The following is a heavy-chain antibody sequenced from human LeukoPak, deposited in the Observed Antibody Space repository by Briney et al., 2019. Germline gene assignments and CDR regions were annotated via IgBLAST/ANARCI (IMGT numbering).Heavy chain of an antibody. V-gene: IGHV1-2*02. CDR1: GYTFSGYY. Sequence: GASVKVSCKASGYTFSGYYIHWVRQAPGQGLEWMGWINPNSGGTNYVQKFQGRVTMIRGTSISTAYMELNRLRYDDTAVYYCARGCSTASCYNAFDIWGQGTMVTVSS. D-gene: IGHD2-2*02. J-gene: IGHJ3*02. CDR2: INPNSGGT. CDR3: ARGCSTASCYNAFDI.